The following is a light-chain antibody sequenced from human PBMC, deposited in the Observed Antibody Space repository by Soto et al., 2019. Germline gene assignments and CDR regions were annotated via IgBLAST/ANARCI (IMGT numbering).Light chain of an antibody. CDR1: QDISNY. CDR3: QQYDNLPLT. CDR2: DSS. J-gene: IGKJ4*01. Sequence: IPMTQSPSSLAASGRDRVTINCHGSQDISNYLNWDQQKPGKGPKLLIYDSSNLETGVPSRFSGSESGTDFTFAISSLQPEDIATYYCQQYDNLPLTFGGGTKVEIK. V-gene: IGKV1-33*01.